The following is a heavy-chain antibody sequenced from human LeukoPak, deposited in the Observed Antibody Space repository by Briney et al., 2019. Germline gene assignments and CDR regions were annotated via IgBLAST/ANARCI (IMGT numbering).Heavy chain of an antibody. Sequence: SQTLSLTCAVSGGSISSGGYSWSWIRQPPGKGLEWIGYIYYSGSTYYNPSLKSRVTISVDTSKDQFSLKLSSVTAADTAVYYCARGYCSGGSCSSGAAFDIWGQGTMVTVSS. CDR1: GGSISSGGYS. CDR3: ARGYCSGGSCSSGAAFDI. J-gene: IGHJ3*02. CDR2: IYYSGST. D-gene: IGHD2-15*01. V-gene: IGHV4-31*11.